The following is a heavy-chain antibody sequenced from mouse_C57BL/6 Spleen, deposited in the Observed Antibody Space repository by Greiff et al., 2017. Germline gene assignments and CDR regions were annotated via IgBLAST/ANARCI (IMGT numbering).Heavy chain of an antibody. D-gene: IGHD1-1*01. J-gene: IGHJ1*03. V-gene: IGHV5-16*01. CDR2: INSDGSST. Sequence: EVQRVESEGGLVQPGSSMKLSCTASGFTFSDYYMAWVRQVPEKGLEWVANINSDGSSTYYLDSLKSRFIISRDNAKNILYLQMSSLKSEDTATYYCARSYYYGSNWYFDVWGTGTTVTVSS. CDR1: GFTFSDYY. CDR3: ARSYYYGSNWYFDV.